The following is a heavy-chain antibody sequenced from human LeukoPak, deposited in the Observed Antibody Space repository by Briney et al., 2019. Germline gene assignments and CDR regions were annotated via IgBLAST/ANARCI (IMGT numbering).Heavy chain of an antibody. Sequence: SETLSLTCTVSGGSISSSSYYWGWIRQPPGKGLEWIGYIYYSGSTNYNPSLKSRVTISVDTSKNQFSLKLSSVTAADTAVYYCARHGGSYPSYTWGQGTLVTVSS. CDR2: IYYSGST. V-gene: IGHV4-61*05. D-gene: IGHD3-10*01. CDR3: ARHGGSYPSYT. CDR1: GGSISSSSYY. J-gene: IGHJ5*02.